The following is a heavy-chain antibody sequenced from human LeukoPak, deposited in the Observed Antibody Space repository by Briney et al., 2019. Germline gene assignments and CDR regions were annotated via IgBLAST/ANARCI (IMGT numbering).Heavy chain of an antibody. CDR3: AKDYVSGDGYWDFDY. J-gene: IGHJ4*02. V-gene: IGHV3-23*01. Sequence: GGSLRPSCAASGFTFNKYAMSWVRQAPGKGLEWVSGIDGGESRYYADSVKGRFTISRDKSKNTMSMEMNSLRVENTGLYFCAKDYVSGDGYWDFDYWGQGILVIVSS. D-gene: IGHD5-24*01. CDR2: IDGGESR. CDR1: GFTFNKYA.